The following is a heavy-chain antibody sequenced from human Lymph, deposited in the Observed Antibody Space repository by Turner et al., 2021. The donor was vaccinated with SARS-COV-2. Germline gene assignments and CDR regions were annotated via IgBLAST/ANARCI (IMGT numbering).Heavy chain of an antibody. V-gene: IGHV1-2*02. Sequence: QVQLVQSGAEVKNPGASVKVSCTASGYTFTGHYMHWVRQAPGQGVEWMGWINPNSGDTNYAQKVQGRVTMTRDTSISTVYMELSRLRSDDTAVYYCARGASVTPDRYYYYYYGMDVWGQGTTVTVSS. CDR1: GYTFTGHY. CDR3: ARGASVTPDRYYYYYYGMDV. J-gene: IGHJ6*02. CDR2: INPNSGDT. D-gene: IGHD4-17*01.